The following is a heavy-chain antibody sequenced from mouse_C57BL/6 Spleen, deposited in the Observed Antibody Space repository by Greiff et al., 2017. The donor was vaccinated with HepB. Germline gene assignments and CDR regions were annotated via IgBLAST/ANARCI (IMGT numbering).Heavy chain of an antibody. J-gene: IGHJ4*01. V-gene: IGHV1-7*01. CDR3: ARFGSSYVRAMDY. CDR1: GYTFTSYW. CDR2: INPSSGYT. Sequence: QVQLQQSGAELAKPGASVKLSCKASGYTFTSYWMHWVNQRPGQGLEWIGYINPSSGYTKYNQKFKDKATLTADKSSSTAYMQLSSLTYEDSAVYYCARFGSSYVRAMDYWGQGTSVTVSS. D-gene: IGHD1-1*01.